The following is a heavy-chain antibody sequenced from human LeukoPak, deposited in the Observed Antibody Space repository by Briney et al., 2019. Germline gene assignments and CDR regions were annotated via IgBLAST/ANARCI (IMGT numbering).Heavy chain of an antibody. CDR1: GYTLTELS. CDR2: FDPEDGET. CDR3: ATGSGYYYDSSGYYGY. Sequence: GASVKVSCKVSGYTLTELSMHWVRQAPGKGLEWMGGFDPEDGETIYAQKFQGRVTMTEDTSTDTAYMELSSLRSEDTAVYYCATGSGYYYDSSGYYGYWGQGTLVTVSS. D-gene: IGHD3-22*01. J-gene: IGHJ4*02. V-gene: IGHV1-24*01.